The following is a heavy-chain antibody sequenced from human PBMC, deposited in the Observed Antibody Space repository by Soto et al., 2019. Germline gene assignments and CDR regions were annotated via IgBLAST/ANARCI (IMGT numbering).Heavy chain of an antibody. V-gene: IGHV3-15*01. J-gene: IGHJ4*02. D-gene: IGHD3-9*01. CDR2: IKSKTDGGTT. Sequence: GGSLSLSCAASGFTFSNAWMSWVRQAPGKGLEWVGRIKSKTDGGTTDYAAPVKGRFTISRDDSKNTLYLQMNSLKTEDTAVYYCTTARWFTYYFDYWGQGTLVTSPQ. CDR3: TTARWFTYYFDY. CDR1: GFTFSNAW.